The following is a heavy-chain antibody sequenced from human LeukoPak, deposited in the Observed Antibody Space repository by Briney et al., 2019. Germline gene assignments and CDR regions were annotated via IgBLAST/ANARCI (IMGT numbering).Heavy chain of an antibody. CDR3: ARVGYYESSGYYEY. Sequence: ASVKVSCTASGYTFTGYYMHWVRQAPGQGLEWMGRINPNSGGTNYAQKFQGRVTMTRDTSISTAYMELSRLRPDDTAVYYCARVGYYESSGYYEYWGQGTLVTVSS. V-gene: IGHV1-2*06. J-gene: IGHJ4*02. CDR2: INPNSGGT. CDR1: GYTFTGYY. D-gene: IGHD3-22*01.